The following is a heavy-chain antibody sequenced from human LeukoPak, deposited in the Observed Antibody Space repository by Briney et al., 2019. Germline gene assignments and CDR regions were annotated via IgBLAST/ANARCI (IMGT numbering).Heavy chain of an antibody. V-gene: IGHV4-34*01. CDR3: ARGVAAAGFYYYGMDV. D-gene: IGHD6-13*01. Sequence: PSETLSLTCAVYGGSFSGYYWSWIRQPPGKGLEWIGEINHSGSTNYNPSLKSRVTISVDTSKNQFSLKLSSVTAADTAVYHCARGVAAAGFYYYGMDVWGQGTTVTVSS. J-gene: IGHJ6*02. CDR1: GGSFSGYY. CDR2: INHSGST.